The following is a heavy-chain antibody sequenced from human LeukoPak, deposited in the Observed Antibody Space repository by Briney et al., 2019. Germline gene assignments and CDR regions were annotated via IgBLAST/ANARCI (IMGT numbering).Heavy chain of an antibody. J-gene: IGHJ4*02. V-gene: IGHV3-23*01. D-gene: IGHD6-19*01. CDR3: AKDLMYASGWSDY. CDR2: ITNDGDST. CDR1: GFTFSSYA. Sequence: AGGSLRLSCAASGFTFSSYAMSWVRQGPGKGLERVSSITNDGDSTYSADSVKGRFAISRDNSKNTLSLQMNSLRAEDTAVYYCAKDLMYASGWSDYWGQGTLVTVSS.